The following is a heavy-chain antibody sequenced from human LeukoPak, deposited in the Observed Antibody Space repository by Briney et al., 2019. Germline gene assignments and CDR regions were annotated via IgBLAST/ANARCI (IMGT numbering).Heavy chain of an antibody. D-gene: IGHD6-19*01. CDR3: AKDAQARLWLPRCSFDS. CDR2: LTGSGAGT. CDR1: GFTFNDYA. V-gene: IGHV3-23*01. Sequence: GGSLRLSCGASGFTFNDYAMGWVRQAPGKGLEWVSVLTGSGAGTYYADSVKGRFTISRDNSKNTLYLQMDSLRANDTAVYFCAKDAQARLWLPRCSFDSWGRGTLVTVSS. J-gene: IGHJ4*02.